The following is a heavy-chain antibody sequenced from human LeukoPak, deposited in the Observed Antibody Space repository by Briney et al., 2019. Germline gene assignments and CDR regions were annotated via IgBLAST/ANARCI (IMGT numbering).Heavy chain of an antibody. Sequence: TSETLSLTCTVSGGSISSYYWSWIRQPPGKGLEWIGYIYYGGSTNYNPSLKSRVTISVDTSKNQFSLKLSSVTAADTAVYYCARGGRNWFDPWGQGTLVTVSS. J-gene: IGHJ5*02. CDR1: GGSISSYY. CDR2: IYYGGST. V-gene: IGHV4-59*01. CDR3: ARGGRNWFDP. D-gene: IGHD1-1*01.